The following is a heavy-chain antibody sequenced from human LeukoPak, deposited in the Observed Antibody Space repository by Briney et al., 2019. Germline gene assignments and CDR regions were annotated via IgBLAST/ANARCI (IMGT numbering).Heavy chain of an antibody. CDR3: ARLQDIAAAPFDY. D-gene: IGHD6-13*01. J-gene: IGHJ4*02. CDR2: IYYSGST. CDR1: GGSIGSYY. Sequence: SETLSLTCTVSGGSIGSYYWSWIRQPPGKGLEWIGYIYYSGSTNYNPSLKSRVTISVDTSKNQFSLKLSSVTAADTAVYYCARLQDIAAAPFDYWGQGTLVTVSS. V-gene: IGHV4-59*01.